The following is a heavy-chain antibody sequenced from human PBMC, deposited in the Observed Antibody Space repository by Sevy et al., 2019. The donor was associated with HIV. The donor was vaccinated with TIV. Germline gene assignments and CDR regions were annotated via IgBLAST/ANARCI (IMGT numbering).Heavy chain of an antibody. Sequence: GGSLRLSCAASGFTFSSYGMHWVRQAPGKGLEWVAFIRYDGSNKYYADSVKGRFTISRDNSKNTLYLQMNSLRAEDTAVYYCAKGLETRLYYYYGMDVWGQGTTVTVSS. J-gene: IGHJ6*02. CDR2: IRYDGSNK. V-gene: IGHV3-30*02. D-gene: IGHD3-3*01. CDR3: AKGLETRLYYYYGMDV. CDR1: GFTFSSYG.